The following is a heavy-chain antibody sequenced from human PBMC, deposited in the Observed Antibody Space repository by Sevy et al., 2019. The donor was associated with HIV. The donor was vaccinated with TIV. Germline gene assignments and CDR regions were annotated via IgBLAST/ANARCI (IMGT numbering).Heavy chain of an antibody. V-gene: IGHV3-7*01. J-gene: IGHJ4*02. CDR2: IRQDGNEI. Sequence: GGSLRLSCAASGFTFHTFWLQWVRQAPGKGLEGVANIRQDGNEIYYADSVKGRFTISRDNAMQSLYLEMNNVRVEDSGIYYCARRYFDVWGQGTLVTVSS. CDR1: GFTFHTFW. CDR3: ARRYFDV.